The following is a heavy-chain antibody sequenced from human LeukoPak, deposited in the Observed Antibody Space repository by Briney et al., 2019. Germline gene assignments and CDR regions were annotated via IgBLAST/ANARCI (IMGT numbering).Heavy chain of an antibody. Sequence: PGGSLRLSCAASGFTFSSYSMTWVRQAPGKGLEWVSAISGSGGSTYYADSVKGRFTISRDNSKNTLYLQMNSLRAEDTAVYYCAKDINMWAYYYDSSGLGDIWGQGTMVTVSS. CDR2: ISGSGGST. CDR3: AKDINMWAYYYDSSGLGDI. V-gene: IGHV3-23*01. J-gene: IGHJ3*02. CDR1: GFTFSSYS. D-gene: IGHD3-22*01.